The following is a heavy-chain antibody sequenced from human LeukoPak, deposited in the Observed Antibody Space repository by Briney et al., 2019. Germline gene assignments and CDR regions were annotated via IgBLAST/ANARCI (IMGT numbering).Heavy chain of an antibody. Sequence: GGSLRLSCAASGFTFDDYAMHWVRQAPGKGLEWVSGISWNSGSIGYADSVKGRFTISRDDSRNTLALQMNSLRLEDTAVYYCAKDDAGVPDYWGQGTLVLVSS. CDR2: ISWNSGSI. CDR3: AKDDAGVPDY. D-gene: IGHD3-10*01. J-gene: IGHJ4*02. V-gene: IGHV3-9*01. CDR1: GFTFDDYA.